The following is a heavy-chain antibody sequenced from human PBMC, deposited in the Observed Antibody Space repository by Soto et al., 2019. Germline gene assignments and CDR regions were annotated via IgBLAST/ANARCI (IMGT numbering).Heavy chain of an antibody. D-gene: IGHD5-12*01. J-gene: IGHJ6*02. CDR3: ARVPKRYSGYEGYNYYYGMDV. V-gene: IGHV4-59*01. CDR2: IYYSGST. CDR1: GGSISSYY. Sequence: QVQLQESGPGLVKPSETLSLTCTVSGGSISSYYWSWIRQPPGKGLEWIGYIYYSGSTNYNPSLKSRVTISVDTSKNQFSLKLSSVTAADTAVYYCARVPKRYSGYEGYNYYYGMDVWGQGTTVTVSS.